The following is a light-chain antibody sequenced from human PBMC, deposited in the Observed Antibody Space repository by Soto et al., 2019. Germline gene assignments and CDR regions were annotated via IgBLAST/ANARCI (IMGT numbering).Light chain of an antibody. CDR1: SSDVGGYNY. Sequence: QSALAQPRSVSGSPGQSVTISCTGTSSDVGGYNYASWYQQHPGKAPKLMIYDVSKRPSGVPDRFSGSKSGNTASLTIPGLQAEDEADYYCCSYAGSYTLIFGTGTKVTVL. CDR3: CSYAGSYTLI. J-gene: IGLJ1*01. CDR2: DVS. V-gene: IGLV2-11*01.